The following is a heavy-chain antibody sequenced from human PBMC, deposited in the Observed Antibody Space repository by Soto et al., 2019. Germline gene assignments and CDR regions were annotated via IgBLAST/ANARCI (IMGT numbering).Heavy chain of an antibody. V-gene: IGHV1-58*01. CDR3: EADPLYYYGMDV. J-gene: IGHJ6*02. CDR2: IVVGSGNT. CDR1: GFTFTSSS. Sequence: AVKVSCKASGFTFTSSSLQWVRQARGQRLEWIGWIVVGSGNTNYSQKFQERVTITRDMSKSTAYMELSSLRSEDTAVYYCEADPLYYYGMDVWGQGTTVTVSS.